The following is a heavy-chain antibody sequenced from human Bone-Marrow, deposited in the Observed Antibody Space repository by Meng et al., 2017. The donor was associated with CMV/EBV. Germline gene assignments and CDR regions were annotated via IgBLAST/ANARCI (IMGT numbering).Heavy chain of an antibody. CDR3: AKARVVGWVSSGWYFDWFDA. V-gene: IGHV3-30*02. D-gene: IGHD6-19*01. Sequence: GGSLRLSCAVSGFIFSSFDMHWVRQAPGKGLGWVAFIRHDGGDNYYRDSLKGRLTISRDDSKDTLYMEMKSLRVEDTAVYYCAKARVVGWVSSGWYFDWFDAWGQGTPVTVSS. CDR2: IRHDGGDN. J-gene: IGHJ5*02. CDR1: GFIFSSFD.